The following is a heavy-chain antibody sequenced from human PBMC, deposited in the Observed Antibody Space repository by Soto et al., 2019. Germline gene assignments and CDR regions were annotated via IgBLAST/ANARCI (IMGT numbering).Heavy chain of an antibody. Sequence: QVQLVESGGGVVQPGRSLRLSCAASGFTFSSYAMHWVRQAPGKGLEWVAVISYDGSNKYYADSVKGRFTISRDNSKNTLYLQMNSLRAEDTAVYYCARFPIGIAAAIDYWGQGTLDTVSS. J-gene: IGHJ4*02. V-gene: IGHV3-30-3*01. CDR1: GFTFSSYA. CDR2: ISYDGSNK. CDR3: ARFPIGIAAAIDY. D-gene: IGHD6-13*01.